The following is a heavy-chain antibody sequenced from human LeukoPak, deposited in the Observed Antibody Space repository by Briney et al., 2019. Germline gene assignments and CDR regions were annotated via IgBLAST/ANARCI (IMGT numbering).Heavy chain of an antibody. Sequence: GGSLRLSCAASGFTFSSYWMSWGRQAPGKGLEWVANIKQDGSEKYYVDSVKGRFTISRDNAKNSLYLQMNSLRAEGTAVYYCAREGVVIAAFDIWGPGTMVTLSS. CDR1: GFTFSSYW. CDR3: AREGVVIAAFDI. J-gene: IGHJ3*02. V-gene: IGHV3-7*01. CDR2: IKQDGSEK. D-gene: IGHD3-22*01.